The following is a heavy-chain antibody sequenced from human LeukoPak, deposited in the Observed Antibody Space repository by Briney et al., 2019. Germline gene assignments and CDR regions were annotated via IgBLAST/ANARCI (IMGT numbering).Heavy chain of an antibody. CDR1: GGSFSGYY. D-gene: IGHD3-22*01. Sequence: SETLSLTCAVYGGSFSGYYWSWIRQPPGKGLEWIGSIYYSGSTSYSPSLKSRVTMSVDTSTNQFSLKLTSVTAADTAVYYCASGIHSGYTPFDYWGQGTLVTVSS. CDR3: ASGIHSGYTPFDY. V-gene: IGHV4-34*01. CDR2: IYYSGST. J-gene: IGHJ4*02.